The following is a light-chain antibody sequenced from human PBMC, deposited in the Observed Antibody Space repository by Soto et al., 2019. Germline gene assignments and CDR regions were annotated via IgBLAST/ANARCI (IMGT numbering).Light chain of an antibody. Sequence: QSALTQPASVSGSPGQSITISCTGTSSDVGSYNLVSWYQQHPGKAPKLMIYEVSKRPSGVSNRFSGSKSGNTASLTISWLQAEDEADYYCCSYAGSSTLFGGGTKVTVL. V-gene: IGLV2-23*02. CDR3: CSYAGSSTL. CDR1: SSDVGSYNL. J-gene: IGLJ2*01. CDR2: EVS.